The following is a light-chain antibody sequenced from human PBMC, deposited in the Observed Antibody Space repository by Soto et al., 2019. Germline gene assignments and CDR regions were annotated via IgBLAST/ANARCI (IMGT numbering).Light chain of an antibody. CDR3: KHFGDSPIT. J-gene: IGKJ5*01. CDR2: GAY. CDR1: QSISSTY. Sequence: IVLAHAPDPPPLSPGGRATHPRRASQSISSTYLAWCQQKPGQAHRLLIYGAYTRATGIQDRFSGTGSGTDFTLTIRRLEPEDFAVYYCKHFGDSPITFGQGTRLEI. V-gene: IGKV3-20*01.